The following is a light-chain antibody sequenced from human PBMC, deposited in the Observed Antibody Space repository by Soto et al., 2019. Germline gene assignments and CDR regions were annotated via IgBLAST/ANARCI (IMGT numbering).Light chain of an antibody. V-gene: IGLV2-23*01. CDR3: CSFAGSNSWV. CDR2: EAT. J-gene: IGLJ3*02. CDR1: SSDVGTYDL. Sequence: QSVLTQPASVSGSPGQSITISCTGSSSDVGTYDLVYWYQHHPGAAPKLMIYEATRRPSGISNRFSGSKSCNTASLTISGIQAEDEADYYCCSFAGSNSWVFGGGTQLTV.